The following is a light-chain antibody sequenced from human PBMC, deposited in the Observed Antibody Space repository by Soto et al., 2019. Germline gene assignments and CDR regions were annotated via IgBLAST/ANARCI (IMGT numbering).Light chain of an antibody. J-gene: IGKJ2*01. V-gene: IGKV3-20*01. CDR3: QQYESSPFT. Sequence: IVLTQSPGTLSSSPGESVTLSCRASQSFSYTYLAWYQKRPGQAPRLLVYGVSARATGISDRFIGSGSGTDFTLTIDRLEPEDFAFYYCQQYESSPFTFGQGTKLEIK. CDR1: QSFSYTY. CDR2: GVS.